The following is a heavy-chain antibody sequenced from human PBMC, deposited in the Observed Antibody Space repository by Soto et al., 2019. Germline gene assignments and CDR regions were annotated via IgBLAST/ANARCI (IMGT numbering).Heavy chain of an antibody. D-gene: IGHD3-9*01. V-gene: IGHV4-39*07. CDR3: ARTAVLRYFDWLPLGMDV. Sequence: SETLSLTCTVSGGSISSSSYYWGWIRQPPGKGLEWIGSIYYSGSTYYNPSLKSRVTISVDTSKNQFSLKLSSVTAADTAVYYCARTAVLRYFDWLPLGMDVWGQGTTVTVSS. J-gene: IGHJ6*02. CDR1: GGSISSSSYY. CDR2: IYYSGST.